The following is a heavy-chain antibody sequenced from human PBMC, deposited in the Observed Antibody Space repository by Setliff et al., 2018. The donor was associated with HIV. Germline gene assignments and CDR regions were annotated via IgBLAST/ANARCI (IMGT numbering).Heavy chain of an antibody. Sequence: ASVKDSCKASGYSFTSYAISWVRQAPGQGLEWMAWISPNSGYTLFAQKFRGRVTMTADTSTSTAYMDLGSLRSEDTAVYYCAVKPSETLYKRFGDLFEGEGRYYHYYYYMDVWGKGTTVTVS. CDR3: AVKPSETLYKRFGDLFEGEGRYYHYYYYMDV. D-gene: IGHD3-10*01. J-gene: IGHJ6*03. CDR1: GYSFTSYA. V-gene: IGHV1-18*01. CDR2: ISPNSGYT.